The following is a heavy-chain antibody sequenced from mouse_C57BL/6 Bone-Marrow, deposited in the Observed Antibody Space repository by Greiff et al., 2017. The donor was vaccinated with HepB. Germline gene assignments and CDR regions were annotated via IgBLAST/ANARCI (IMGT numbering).Heavy chain of an antibody. CDR3: ATMGTTVVATDFDY. V-gene: IGHV1-81*01. Sequence: VQLQQSGAELARPGASVKLSCKASGYTFTSYGISWVKQRTGQGLEWIGEIYPRSGNTYYNEKFKGKATLTADKSSSTAYMELRSLTSEDSAVYFCATMGTTVVATDFDYWGQGTTLTVSS. CDR2: IYPRSGNT. J-gene: IGHJ2*01. CDR1: GYTFTSYG. D-gene: IGHD1-1*01.